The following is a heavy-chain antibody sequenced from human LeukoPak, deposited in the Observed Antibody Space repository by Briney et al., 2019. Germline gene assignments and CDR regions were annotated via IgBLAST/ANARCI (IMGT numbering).Heavy chain of an antibody. CDR1: GFSFDFSGYA. J-gene: IGHJ4*02. Sequence: PGGSLRLSCAASGFSFDFSGYAMSWVRQAPGKGLEWVSGINGIGTSICYADSVKGRFTISRDNSDNTLYLQMNSLRADDTAVYYCAKGSIYGDYGDFDHWGQGTLVTVSS. D-gene: IGHD4-17*01. CDR3: AKGSIYGDYGDFDH. V-gene: IGHV3-23*05. CDR2: INGIGTSI.